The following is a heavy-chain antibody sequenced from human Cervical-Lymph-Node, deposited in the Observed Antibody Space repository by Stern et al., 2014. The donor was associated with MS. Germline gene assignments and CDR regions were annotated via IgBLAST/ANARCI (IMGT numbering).Heavy chain of an antibody. CDR2: IKQDGSEK. Sequence: EVQLVESGGGLVQPGGSLRLSCAASGFTFSSYWMTWVRQAPGKGLEWVANIKQDGSEKYYVDSVKGRFTISRDNAKNSLYLQMSSLRAEDTAVYYCARPRDGYNYYFDYWGQGTLVTVSS. J-gene: IGHJ4*02. CDR3: ARPRDGYNYYFDY. D-gene: IGHD5-24*01. V-gene: IGHV3-7*01. CDR1: GFTFSSYW.